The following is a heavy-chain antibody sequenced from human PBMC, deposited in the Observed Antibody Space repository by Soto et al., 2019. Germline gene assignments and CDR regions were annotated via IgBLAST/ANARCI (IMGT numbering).Heavy chain of an antibody. CDR1: GFTFSSYG. Sequence: GGSLRLSCAASGFTFSSYGMHWVRQAPGKGLEWVAVISYDGSNKYYADSVKGRFTISRDNSKNTLYLQMNSLRAEDTAVYYCAKDRLRATVTKFGAPRRSPSDYYYGMDVWGQGTTVTVSS. D-gene: IGHD4-4*01. V-gene: IGHV3-30*18. CDR3: AKDRLRATVTKFGAPRRSPSDYYYGMDV. J-gene: IGHJ6*02. CDR2: ISYDGSNK.